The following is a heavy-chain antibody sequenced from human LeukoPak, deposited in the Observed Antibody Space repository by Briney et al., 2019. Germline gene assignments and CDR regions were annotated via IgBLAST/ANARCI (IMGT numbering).Heavy chain of an antibody. CDR3: ARDSSYYDFWSGYYPTGLFDY. CDR2: ISSSSSYI. CDR1: GFTFSSYS. V-gene: IGHV3-21*01. D-gene: IGHD3-3*01. J-gene: IGHJ4*02. Sequence: GGSLRLSCAASGFTFSSYSMNWVRQAPGKGLEWVSSISSSSSYIYYADSVKGQFTISRDNAKNSLYLQMNSLRAEDTAVYYCARDSSYYDFWSGYYPTGLFDYWGQGTLVTVSS.